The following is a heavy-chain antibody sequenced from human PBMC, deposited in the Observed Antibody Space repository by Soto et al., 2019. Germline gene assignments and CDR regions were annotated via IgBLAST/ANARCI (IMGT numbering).Heavy chain of an antibody. CDR2: IYYSGST. D-gene: IGHD2-21*01. V-gene: IGHV4-59*01. CDR3: ARGYGRGYSRIDY. Sequence: QVQLQESGPGLVKPSETLSLPCTVSGGSISRYYWRWIPHPPGKGLEWLGYIYYSGSTNYNPSLKRRVPILLDTSKNRFSLELNTVASAYTAAYYCARGYGRGYSRIDYWGRRTLVTVSS. J-gene: IGHJ4*02. CDR1: GGSISRYY.